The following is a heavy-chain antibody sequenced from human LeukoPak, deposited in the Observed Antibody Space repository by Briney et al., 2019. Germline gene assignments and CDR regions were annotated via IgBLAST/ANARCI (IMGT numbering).Heavy chain of an antibody. CDR3: ARARMAAEGPFDY. D-gene: IGHD6-13*01. V-gene: IGHV4-34*01. Sequence: SETLSLTCAVYGGSFSGYYWSWIRQPPGKGLEWIGEINHSGSINYNPSLKSRVTISVDTSKNQFSLKLSSVTAADTAVYYCARARMAAEGPFDYWGQGTLVTISS. J-gene: IGHJ4*02. CDR1: GGSFSGYY. CDR2: INHSGSI.